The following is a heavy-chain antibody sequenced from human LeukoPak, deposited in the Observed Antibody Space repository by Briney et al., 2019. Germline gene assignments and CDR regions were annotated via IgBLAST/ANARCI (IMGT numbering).Heavy chain of an antibody. D-gene: IGHD3-10*01. Sequence: SETLSLTCTVSGGSISSYYWSWIRQPPGKGLEWIGYIYYSGSTNYNPSLKSRVTISVDTSKNQFSPKLSSVTAADTAVYYCASSITMVRGVSDGGFDYWGQGTLVTVSS. CDR2: IYYSGST. J-gene: IGHJ4*02. CDR1: GGSISSYY. V-gene: IGHV4-59*01. CDR3: ASSITMVRGVSDGGFDY.